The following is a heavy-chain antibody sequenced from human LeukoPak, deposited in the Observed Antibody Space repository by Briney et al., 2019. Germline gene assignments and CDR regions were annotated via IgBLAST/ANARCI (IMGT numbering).Heavy chain of an antibody. V-gene: IGHV4-4*07. J-gene: IGHJ6*04. D-gene: IGHD5-18*01. CDR3: ARGGYSYEDV. Sequence: PPQTLSLSCTVSGGSISSYSWSWIRQPAGDGLEWIGRIYTSGSTNYNPSLKSRVTMSVDTSKNQFSLKLSSVTAADTAVYYCARGGYSYEDVWAKGTTVTVSS. CDR2: IYTSGST. CDR1: GGSISSYS.